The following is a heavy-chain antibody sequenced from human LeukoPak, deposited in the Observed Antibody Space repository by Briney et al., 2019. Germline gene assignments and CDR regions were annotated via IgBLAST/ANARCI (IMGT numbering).Heavy chain of an antibody. Sequence: ASVKLSCTSSGYTFTLYSLSRVRQAPGQGLEWLGGISGYSGDTQNAHRLQDRVTLTTDTSTTTAYMEPRSLRSDGAAVDYTARSSNTKREPYVEFWGQGTQVTVSS. CDR2: ISGYSGDT. D-gene: IGHD1-26*01. J-gene: IGHJ4*02. V-gene: IGHV1-18*01. CDR3: ARSSNTKREPYVEF. CDR1: GYTFTLYS.